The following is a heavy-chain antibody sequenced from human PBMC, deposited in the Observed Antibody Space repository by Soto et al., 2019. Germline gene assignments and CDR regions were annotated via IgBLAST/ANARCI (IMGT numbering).Heavy chain of an antibody. Sequence: SETLSLTCTVSGGSISSSSYYWGWIRQPPGKGLEWIGSIYYSGSTYYNPSLKSRVTISVDTSKNQFSLKLSSVTAADTAVYYCARRGIVVGVDYWGQGTLVTVSS. CDR3: ARRGIVVGVDY. CDR2: IYYSGST. CDR1: GGSISSSSYY. V-gene: IGHV4-39*01. J-gene: IGHJ4*02. D-gene: IGHD2-15*01.